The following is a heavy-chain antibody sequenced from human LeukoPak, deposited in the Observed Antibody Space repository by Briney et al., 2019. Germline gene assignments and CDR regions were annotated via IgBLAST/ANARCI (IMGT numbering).Heavy chain of an antibody. CDR1: GGSISSYY. Sequence: PSETLSLTCTVSGGSISSYYWSWIRQPPGKGLEWIGYIYYIGSTNYNPSLKSRVTISVDTSKNQFSLKLSSVTAADTAVYYCARSLHSYGFYYYYYMDVWGKGTTVTISS. CDR3: ARSLHSYGFYYYYYMDV. V-gene: IGHV4-59*01. J-gene: IGHJ6*03. D-gene: IGHD3-10*01. CDR2: IYYIGST.